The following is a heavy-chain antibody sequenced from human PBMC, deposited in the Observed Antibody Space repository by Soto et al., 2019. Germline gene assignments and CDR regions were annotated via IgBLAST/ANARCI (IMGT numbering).Heavy chain of an antibody. D-gene: IGHD3-10*01. CDR1: GYTFTSYD. J-gene: IGHJ6*03. CDR2: MNPNSGNT. Sequence: ASVKVSCKASGYTFTSYDINWVRQATGQGLEWMGWMNPNSGNTGYAQKFQGRVTMTRNTSISTAYMELSSLRSEDTAVYYCARGHPQGLWFGELDYYYYYMDVWGKGTTVTVSS. CDR3: ARGHPQGLWFGELDYYYYYMDV. V-gene: IGHV1-8*01.